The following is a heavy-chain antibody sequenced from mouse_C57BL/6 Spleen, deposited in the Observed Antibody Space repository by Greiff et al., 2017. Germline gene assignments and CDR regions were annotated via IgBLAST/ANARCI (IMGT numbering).Heavy chain of an antibody. V-gene: IGHV1-82*01. CDR3: ASYYGSNFDY. Sequence: QVQLQQSGPELVKPGASVKISCKASGYAFSSSWMNWVQQRPGKGLEWIGRIYPGDGDTNYNGKFKGKATLTADKSSSTAYMQLSSLTSEDSAVYFCASYYGSNFDYWGQGTTLTVSS. CDR2: IYPGDGDT. J-gene: IGHJ2*01. CDR1: GYAFSSSW. D-gene: IGHD1-1*01.